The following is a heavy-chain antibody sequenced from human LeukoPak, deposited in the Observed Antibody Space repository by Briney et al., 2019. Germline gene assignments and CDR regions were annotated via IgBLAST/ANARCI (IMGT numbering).Heavy chain of an antibody. V-gene: IGHV3-30*04. D-gene: IGHD6-19*01. CDR1: GFTFSSYT. J-gene: IGHJ4*02. CDR3: ARDRSLGEYSSAWFDFDY. Sequence: GGSLRLSCTASGFTFSSYTIHWVRHAPGKGLEWVAVISYDGSYKYYAHSVKGRFTISRDNSENTLYLQMNSLRGEDTSMYYCARDRSLGEYSSAWFDFDYWGQGTLVTVSS. CDR2: ISYDGSYK.